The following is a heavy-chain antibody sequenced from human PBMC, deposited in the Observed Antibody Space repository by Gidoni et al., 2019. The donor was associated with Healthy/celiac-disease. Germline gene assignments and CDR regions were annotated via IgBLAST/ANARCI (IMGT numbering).Heavy chain of an antibody. CDR2: IRSKADGGTT. D-gene: IGHD6-13*01. CDR1: GFTFGDYA. J-gene: IGHJ3*02. V-gene: IGHV3-49*04. Sequence: EVQLVESGGGLVQPGRSLRLSCTASGFTFGDYAMSWVRQAPGKGLEWVGFIRSKADGGTTEYAASVKGRFTISRDDSKSIAYLQMNSLKTEDTAVYYCTIRRRGQQLAVNAFDIWGQGTMVTVSS. CDR3: TIRRRGQQLAVNAFDI.